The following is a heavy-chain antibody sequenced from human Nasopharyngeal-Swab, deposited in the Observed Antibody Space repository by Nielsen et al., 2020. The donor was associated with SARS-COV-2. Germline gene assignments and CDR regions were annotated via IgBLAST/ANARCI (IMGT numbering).Heavy chain of an antibody. CDR3: ARESVDGPYYYYGMDV. V-gene: IGHV1-69*04. CDR2: IIPILGIA. Sequence: SVKVSCKASGGTFSSYAISWVRQAPGQGLEWMGRIIPILGIANYAQKFQGRVTITADKSTSTAYMELSSLRSEDTAVYYCARESVDGPYYYYGMDVWGQGTTVTVSS. CDR1: GGTFSSYA. J-gene: IGHJ6*02.